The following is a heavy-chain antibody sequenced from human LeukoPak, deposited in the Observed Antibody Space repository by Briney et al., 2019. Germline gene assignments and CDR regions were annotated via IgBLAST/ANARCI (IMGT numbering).Heavy chain of an antibody. V-gene: IGHV3-30-3*01. Sequence: GGSLRLSCAASGFTFSDYAIHWVRQAPGKGLKWVAVISYDGSHKYYADSVKGRFTISRDNSKNTLYLLMNSLRAEDTAVYYCARGGYLDGSGYYYEDYWGQGTLVTVSS. D-gene: IGHD3-22*01. CDR2: ISYDGSHK. J-gene: IGHJ4*02. CDR3: ARGGYLDGSGYYYEDY. CDR1: GFTFSDYA.